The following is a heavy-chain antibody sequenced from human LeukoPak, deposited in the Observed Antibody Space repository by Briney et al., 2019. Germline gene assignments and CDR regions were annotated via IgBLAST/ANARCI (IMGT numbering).Heavy chain of an antibody. CDR1: GFIASNKY. J-gene: IGHJ4*02. Sequence: GGSLRLSCAASGFIASNKYMSWVRQAPGKGLEWVSTIRSDGTTDYADSVKGRSTISRDDSKNTLYLQMNSLRVEDTAVYSCARRRGGYGEGELDYWGQGTLVTVSS. CDR2: IRSDGTT. D-gene: IGHD4-17*01. CDR3: ARRRGGYGEGELDY. V-gene: IGHV3-66*04.